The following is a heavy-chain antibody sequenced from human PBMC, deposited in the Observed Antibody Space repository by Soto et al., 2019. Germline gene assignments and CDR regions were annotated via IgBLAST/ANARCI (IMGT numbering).Heavy chain of an antibody. D-gene: IGHD2-8*01. CDR1: GFTFSNYA. CDR2: INSIGGNT. J-gene: IGHJ4*02. V-gene: IGHV3-64*01. CDR3: ARDINDIVLMVYATPFPGPY. Sequence: GGSLRLSCAASGFTFSNYAMHWVRQAPGKGLEYVAAINSIGGNTYYANSVKGRFTISRDNSRNTLYLQMNSLRAEDTVVYFCARDINDIVLMVYATPFPGPYWGQGTLVTVSS.